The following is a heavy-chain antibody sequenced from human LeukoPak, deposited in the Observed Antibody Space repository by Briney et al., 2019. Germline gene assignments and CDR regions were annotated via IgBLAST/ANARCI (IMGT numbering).Heavy chain of an antibody. D-gene: IGHD6-13*01. V-gene: IGHV3-23*01. CDR2: ISVRGGST. CDR3: ARVRTESYSSSWYLDEYYFDY. Sequence: PGGSLRLSCAASGFTFSSYGMSWVGQPPGRGRNGASAISVRGGSTYYADSVKGRFTISRDNSKNTLYLQMNSLRAEDTAVYYCARVRTESYSSSWYLDEYYFDYWGQGTLVTVSS. CDR1: GFTFSSYG. J-gene: IGHJ4*02.